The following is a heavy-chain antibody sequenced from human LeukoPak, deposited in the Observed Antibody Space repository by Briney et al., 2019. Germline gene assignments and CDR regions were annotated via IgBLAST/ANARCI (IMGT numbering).Heavy chain of an antibody. CDR3: AKDRSNDDILTAQDAFDI. CDR1: GFTFSSYS. D-gene: IGHD3-9*01. V-gene: IGHV3-21*04. J-gene: IGHJ3*02. CDR2: ISSSSSYI. Sequence: GGSLRLSCAASGFTFSSYSMNWVRQAPGKGLEWVSSISSSSSYIYYADSVKGRFTISRDNAKNSLYLQMNSLRAEDTALYYCAKDRSNDDILTAQDAFDIWGQGTMVTVSS.